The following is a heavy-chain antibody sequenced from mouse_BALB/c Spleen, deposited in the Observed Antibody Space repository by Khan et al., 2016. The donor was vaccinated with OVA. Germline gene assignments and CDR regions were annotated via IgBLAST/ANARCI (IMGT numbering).Heavy chain of an antibody. CDR2: VNPNNGGT. V-gene: IGHV1-26*01. CDR3: VIYHGYFDV. Sequence: VQLKESGPDLVKPGASVKISCKASGYSFTGYYIHWVKQSHGKSLEWIGRVNPNNGGTSYNQKFKGKAILTVDKSSNTAYMELRSLTSEDSAVYSCVIYHGYFDVWGAGTTVTVSS. CDR1: GYSFTGYY. J-gene: IGHJ1*01.